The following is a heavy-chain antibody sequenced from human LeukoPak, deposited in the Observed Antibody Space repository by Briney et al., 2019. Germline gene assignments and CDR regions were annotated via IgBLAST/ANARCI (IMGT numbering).Heavy chain of an antibody. V-gene: IGHV3-9*01. Sequence: GRSLRLSCAASGFTFDDYAMHWVRQAPGKGLEWVSGISWNSGSIGYADSVKGRFTISRDNAKSSLYLQMNSLRAEDTALYYCAKDRYLSESQPFFDYWGQGTLVTVSS. CDR3: AKDRYLSESQPFFDY. J-gene: IGHJ4*02. D-gene: IGHD3-9*01. CDR1: GFTFDDYA. CDR2: ISWNSGSI.